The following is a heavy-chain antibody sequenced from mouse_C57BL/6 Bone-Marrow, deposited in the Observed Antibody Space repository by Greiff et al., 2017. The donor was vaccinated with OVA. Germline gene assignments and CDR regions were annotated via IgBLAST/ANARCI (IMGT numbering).Heavy chain of an antibody. V-gene: IGHV14-4*01. CDR2: IDPENGDT. CDR3: TTYRY. Sequence: VQLQQSGAELVRPGASVKLSCTASGFNIKDDYMHWVKERPEHGLEWIGWIDPENGDTEYASKFQGKATITADTSSKTAYLHLSSLTSEDTAVYDCTTYRYGGQGTTLTVSS. CDR1: GFNIKDDY. J-gene: IGHJ2*01.